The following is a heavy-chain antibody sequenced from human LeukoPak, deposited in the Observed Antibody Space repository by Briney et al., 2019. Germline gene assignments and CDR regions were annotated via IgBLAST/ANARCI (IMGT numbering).Heavy chain of an antibody. D-gene: IGHD3-3*01. CDR1: GFTFSSYN. V-gene: IGHV3-48*01. CDR2: ISSSSSTI. CDR3: AKEFTIFGGPGYFDY. J-gene: IGHJ4*02. Sequence: GGSLRLSCAASGFTFSSYNMNWVRQAPGKGLEWVSYISSSSSTIYYADSVKGRFTISRDNAKNSLYLQMNSLRAEDTAVYYCAKEFTIFGGPGYFDYWGQGTLVTVSS.